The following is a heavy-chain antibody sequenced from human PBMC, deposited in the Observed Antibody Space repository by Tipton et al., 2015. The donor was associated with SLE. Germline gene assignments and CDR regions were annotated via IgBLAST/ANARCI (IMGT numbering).Heavy chain of an antibody. CDR2: IYYSGST. J-gene: IGHJ6*02. V-gene: IGHV4-39*07. CDR3: ATRTKRGMDV. CDR1: GGSISSSSYY. Sequence: TLSLTCTVSGGSISSSSYYWGGIRQPPGKGLEWIGSIYYSGSTYYNPSLKSRVTISVDTSKNQFSLKLSSVTAADTAVYYCATRTKRGMDVWGQGTTVTVSS. D-gene: IGHD1-14*01.